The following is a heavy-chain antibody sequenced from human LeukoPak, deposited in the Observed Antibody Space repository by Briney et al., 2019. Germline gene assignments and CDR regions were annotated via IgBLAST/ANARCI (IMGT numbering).Heavy chain of an antibody. V-gene: IGHV3-23*01. CDR3: AKVSRYFDWLLPFDY. D-gene: IGHD3-9*01. CDR2: ISGSGGST. Sequence: SGGSLRLSCAASGFTFSSYAMSWVRQAPGKGLEWVSAISGSGGSTYYADSVKGRFTISRDNSKNTLYLQMNSLRAEDTAVYYCAKVSRYFDWLLPFDYWGQGTLVTVSS. J-gene: IGHJ4*02. CDR1: GFTFSSYA.